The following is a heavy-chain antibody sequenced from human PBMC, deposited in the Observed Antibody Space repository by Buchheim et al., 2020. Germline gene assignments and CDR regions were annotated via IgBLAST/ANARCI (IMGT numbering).Heavy chain of an antibody. J-gene: IGHJ4*02. V-gene: IGHV1-46*01. CDR1: GYTFTSYY. CDR2: NNPSGGST. D-gene: IGHD6-19*01. CDR3: ARDRGSGWNYFDY. Sequence: QMQLVQSGAEVKKPGASVKVSCKASGYTFTSYYMHWVRQAPGQGFEWMGLNNPSGGSTTYAQKFQGRVTMTRDTSTSTVYLELSSLGSEDAAVYYCARDRGSGWNYFDYWGQGTL.